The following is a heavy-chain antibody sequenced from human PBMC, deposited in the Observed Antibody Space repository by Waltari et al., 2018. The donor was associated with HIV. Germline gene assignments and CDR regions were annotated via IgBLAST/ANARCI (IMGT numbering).Heavy chain of an antibody. CDR2: INHSGST. CDR1: GGSFSGYY. J-gene: IGHJ4*02. D-gene: IGHD6-13*01. Sequence: QVQLQQWGAGLLKPSETLSLTCAVYGGSFSGYYWSWIRQPPGKGLEWIGEINHSGSTNYNPSLKSRVTISVDTSKNQFSLKLSSVTAADTAVYYCARGGGSSWYYFDYWGQGTLVTVSS. CDR3: ARGGGSSWYYFDY. V-gene: IGHV4-34*01.